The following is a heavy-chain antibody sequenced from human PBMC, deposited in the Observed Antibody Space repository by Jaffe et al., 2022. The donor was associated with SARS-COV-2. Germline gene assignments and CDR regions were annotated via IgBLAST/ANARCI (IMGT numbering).Heavy chain of an antibody. V-gene: IGHV3-21*01. CDR1: GFTFSSYS. CDR2: ISSSSSYI. Sequence: EVQLVESGGGLVKPGGSLRLSCAASGFTFSSYSMNWVRQAPGKGLEWVSSISSSSSYIYYADSVKGRFTISRDNAKNSLYLQMNSLRAEDTAVYYCARGSAAGGGYFDYWGQGTLVTVSS. D-gene: IGHD6-13*01. J-gene: IGHJ4*02. CDR3: ARGSAAGGGYFDY.